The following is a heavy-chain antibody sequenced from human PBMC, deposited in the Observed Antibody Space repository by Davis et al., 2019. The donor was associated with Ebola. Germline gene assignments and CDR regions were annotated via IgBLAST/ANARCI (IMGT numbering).Heavy chain of an antibody. CDR3: AKAPWDIVVLGPWDV. CDR1: GFTVSSNY. D-gene: IGHD2-2*01. V-gene: IGHV3-53*04. Sequence: GGSLRLSCAASGFTVSSNYMSWVRQAPGKGLEWVSVIYSGGSTYYADSVKGRFTISRHNSKNTLYLQMNSLRAEDTAVYYCAKAPWDIVVLGPWDVWGQGTTVTVSS. CDR2: IYSGGST. J-gene: IGHJ6*02.